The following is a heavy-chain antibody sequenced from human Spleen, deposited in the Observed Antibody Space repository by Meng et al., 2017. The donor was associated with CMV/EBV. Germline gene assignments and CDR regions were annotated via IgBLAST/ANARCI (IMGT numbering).Heavy chain of an antibody. CDR1: GFTFSNYW. J-gene: IGHJ5*02. CDR3: AREGRDLDL. V-gene: IGHV3-7*01. Sequence: GGSLRLSCGGSGFTFSNYWMSWVRQAPGKGLEWLANIKQDDSERYYVDSVKGRFTISRDNAKKFLYLQMNFLGAEDTAVYFCAREGRDLDLWGLGTLVTVSS. D-gene: IGHD2-15*01. CDR2: IKQDDSER.